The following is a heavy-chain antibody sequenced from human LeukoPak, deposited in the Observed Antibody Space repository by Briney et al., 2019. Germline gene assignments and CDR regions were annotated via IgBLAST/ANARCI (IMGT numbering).Heavy chain of an antibody. Sequence: GGSLRLSCAASGFTFSIYEVNWVRQAPGKGLEWLSYISSIGNTIYYANSVKGRFTISRDNAKNSLYLQMNSPRAEDTAVYYCAKDSSVYYYDSRSLDYWGQGTLVTVSS. CDR3: AKDSSVYYYDSRSLDY. J-gene: IGHJ4*02. CDR2: ISSIGNTI. V-gene: IGHV3-48*03. D-gene: IGHD3-22*01. CDR1: GFTFSIYE.